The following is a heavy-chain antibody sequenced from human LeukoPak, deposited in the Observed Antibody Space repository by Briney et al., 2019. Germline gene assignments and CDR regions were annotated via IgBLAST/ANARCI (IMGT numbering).Heavy chain of an antibody. V-gene: IGHV1-46*01. CDR3: ARVLDTAMGY. Sequence: ASVKLSCKASGYTFTSYYMHWVRQAPGQGLEGMGIINLSVGSTSYSQTFQGRVTMTRDMSTTTVYIELSRLRPETTPLYSFARVLDTAMGYWGQGTLVTVSS. CDR1: GYTFTSYY. D-gene: IGHD5-18*01. J-gene: IGHJ4*02. CDR2: INLSVGST.